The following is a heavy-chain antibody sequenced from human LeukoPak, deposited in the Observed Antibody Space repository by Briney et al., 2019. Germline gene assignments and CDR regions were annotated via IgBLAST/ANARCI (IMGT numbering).Heavy chain of an antibody. CDR2: ISRNGDTR. D-gene: IGHD4-17*01. CDR3: ARGPTTVTSPHFDY. V-gene: IGHV3-11*01. J-gene: IGHJ4*02. Sequence: GGSLRLSCAASGFTSTDYYITWIRQAPGKGLEWVSYISRNGDTRYYADSVKGRFTISRDNAKNSLYLQMNSLRAEDTAVYYCARGPTTVTSPHFDYWGQGTPVTVSS. CDR1: GFTSTDYY.